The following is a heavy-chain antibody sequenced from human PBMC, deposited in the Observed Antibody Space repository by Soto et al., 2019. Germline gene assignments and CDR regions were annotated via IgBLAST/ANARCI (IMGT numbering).Heavy chain of an antibody. CDR2: IIPIFGTA. CDR1: GGTFSSYA. Sequence: QVQLVQSGAEVKKPGSSVKVSCKASGGTFSSYAISWVRQAPGQGLEWMGEIIPIFGTANYAQKFQGRVTITADESTITAYMELSSLRSEDPAVYYCARDRGPSSGYYPYWFDPWGQGTLVTVSS. D-gene: IGHD3-22*01. J-gene: IGHJ5*02. CDR3: ARDRGPSSGYYPYWFDP. V-gene: IGHV1-69*12.